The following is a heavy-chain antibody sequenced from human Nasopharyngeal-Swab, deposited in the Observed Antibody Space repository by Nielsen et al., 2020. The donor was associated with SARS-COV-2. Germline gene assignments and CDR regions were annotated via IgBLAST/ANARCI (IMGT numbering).Heavy chain of an antibody. Sequence: WVRQAPGQGREWLGWISAYNGNTNYAQKLQGRVTMTTDTSTSTAYMELRSLRSDDTAMYYCAREDDYDILTGYPKPLDYWGQGTLVTVSS. D-gene: IGHD3-9*01. CDR3: AREDDYDILTGYPKPLDY. V-gene: IGHV1-18*01. CDR2: ISAYNGNT. J-gene: IGHJ4*02.